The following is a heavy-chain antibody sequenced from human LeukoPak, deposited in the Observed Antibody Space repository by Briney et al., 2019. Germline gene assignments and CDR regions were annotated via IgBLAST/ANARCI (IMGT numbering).Heavy chain of an antibody. J-gene: IGHJ6*02. CDR2: INHSGST. V-gene: IGHV4-34*01. CDR3: ARGPISGGAAAGDGMDV. D-gene: IGHD6-13*01. CDR1: GGSFSGYY. Sequence: SETLSLTCAVYGGSFSGYYWSWIRQPPGKGLEWIGEINHSGSTNYNLSLKSRVTISVDTSKNQFSLKLSSVAAADTAVYYCARGPISGGAAAGDGMDVWGQGTTVTVSS.